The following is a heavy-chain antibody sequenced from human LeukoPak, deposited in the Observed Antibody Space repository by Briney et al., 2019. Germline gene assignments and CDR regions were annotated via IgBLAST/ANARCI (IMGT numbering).Heavy chain of an antibody. D-gene: IGHD2-2*01. J-gene: IGHJ4*02. CDR3: TRAPHPRCSSSGCYLDY. Sequence: GGSLRLSCTTSGFTFGDYAMSWVRQAPGKGLEWVGFIQAKAYGGAAKYAASVNGRFSISRDDSQSIANLQMNDLKTEDTAVYYCTRAPHPRCSSSGCYLDYWGQGTLVTVSS. V-gene: IGHV3-49*04. CDR1: GFTFGDYA. CDR2: IQAKAYGGAA.